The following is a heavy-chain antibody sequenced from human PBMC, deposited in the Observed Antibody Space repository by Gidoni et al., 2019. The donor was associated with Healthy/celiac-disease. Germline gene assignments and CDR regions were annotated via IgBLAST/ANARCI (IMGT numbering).Heavy chain of an antibody. CDR1: GGTFSSYA. CDR3: ARDDAYYGGNPEYYYYGMDV. CDR2: IIPIFGTA. Sequence: QVQLVQSGAEVKKPGSSVKVSCKASGGTFSSYAISWVRQAPGQGLEWMGGIIPIFGTANYAQKFQGRVTITADESTSTAYMELSSLRSEDTAVYYCARDDAYYGGNPEYYYYGMDVWGQGTTVTVSS. V-gene: IGHV1-69*01. D-gene: IGHD4-17*01. J-gene: IGHJ6*02.